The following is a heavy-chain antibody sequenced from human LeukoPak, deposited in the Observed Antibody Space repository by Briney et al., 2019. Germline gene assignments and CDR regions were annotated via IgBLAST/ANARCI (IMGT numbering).Heavy chain of an antibody. D-gene: IGHD3-16*01. CDR1: GGSFSGYY. CDR2: IYHSGST. J-gene: IGHJ6*03. Sequence: PSETLSLTCAVYGGSFSGYYWSWIRQPPGKGLEWIGEIYHSGSTNYNPSLKSRVTISVDTSKNQFSLKLSSVTAADTAVYYCARVTQRAYYYYYYYMDVWGKGTTVTVSS. CDR3: ARVTQRAYYYYYYYMDV. V-gene: IGHV4-34*01.